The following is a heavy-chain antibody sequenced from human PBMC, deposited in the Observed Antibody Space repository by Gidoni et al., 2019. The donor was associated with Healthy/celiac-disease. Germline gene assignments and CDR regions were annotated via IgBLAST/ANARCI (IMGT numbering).Heavy chain of an antibody. J-gene: IGHJ4*02. CDR3: AKDIKRSVGATALLGFDY. V-gene: IGHV3-23*01. CDR2: ISGSGGST. CDR1: GFTFSSYA. D-gene: IGHD1-26*01. Sequence: GGGLVQHGGSLRLSCAASGFTFSSYAMSWVRQAPGQGLEWVSAISGSGGSTYYADSVKGRFTISRDNSKNTLYLQMNSLRAEDTAVYYCAKDIKRSVGATALLGFDYWGQGTLVTVSS.